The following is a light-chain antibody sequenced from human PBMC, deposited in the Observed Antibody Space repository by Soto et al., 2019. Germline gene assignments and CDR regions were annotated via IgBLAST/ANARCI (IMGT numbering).Light chain of an antibody. V-gene: IGLV1-51*01. CDR1: SSNIANNY. J-gene: IGLJ2*01. CDR3: GTWDSSLSAVV. Sequence: QSVLTQPASVSAAAGEKVTISCSGSSSNIANNYVSWYQQFPGTAPKLLIYDNNKRPSGISDRFSGSKSGTSATLGITGLQTGDEADYYCGTWDSSLSAVVFGGGTKLTVL. CDR2: DNN.